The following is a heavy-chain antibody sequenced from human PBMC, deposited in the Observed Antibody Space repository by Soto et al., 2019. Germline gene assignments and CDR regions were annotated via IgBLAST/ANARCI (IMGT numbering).Heavy chain of an antibody. Sequence: VQLVESGGGLVQPGGSLRLSCEASGFSVSNSWMQWVRQAPGKGLVWVSRIHRDGTSITYADSVKGRFTTSRDNAKNTLNLQMDRLRVEDTAVYYCGTVTTGNWGQGILVTVSS. J-gene: IGHJ4*02. V-gene: IGHV3-74*03. CDR2: IHRDGTSI. D-gene: IGHD4-4*01. CDR1: GFSVSNSW. CDR3: GTVTTGN.